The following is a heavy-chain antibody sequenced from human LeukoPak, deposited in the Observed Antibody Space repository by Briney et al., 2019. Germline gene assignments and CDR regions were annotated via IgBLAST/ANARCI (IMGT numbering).Heavy chain of an antibody. J-gene: IGHJ4*02. CDR2: IKEDGSER. D-gene: IGHD2-15*01. Sequence: GGSLRLSCEGSAFIFSGHWMNWVRQTPGKGLEWVASIKEDGSERQYVDSVKGRFSISRDNTKGSLFLQLNSLRAEDTAVYYCTTDLFGGAITELAATGPIGWGQGTLVTVSS. CDR1: AFIFSGHW. V-gene: IGHV3-7*03. CDR3: TTDLFGGAITELAATGPIG.